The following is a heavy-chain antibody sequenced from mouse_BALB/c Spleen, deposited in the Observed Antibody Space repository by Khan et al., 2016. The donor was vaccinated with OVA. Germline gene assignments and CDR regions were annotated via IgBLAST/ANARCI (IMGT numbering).Heavy chain of an antibody. CDR3: ARWGNSYFDY. Sequence: EVQFQESGPGLVKPSQSLSLTCTVTGYSITSDYAWNWIRQFPGNKLEWMGYISYSGSTSYNPSLKSRISITRDTSKNQFFLQLNSVTTEDTATYYCARWGNSYFDYWGQGTTLTVSS. J-gene: IGHJ2*01. CDR2: ISYSGST. CDR1: GYSITSDYA. V-gene: IGHV3-2*02.